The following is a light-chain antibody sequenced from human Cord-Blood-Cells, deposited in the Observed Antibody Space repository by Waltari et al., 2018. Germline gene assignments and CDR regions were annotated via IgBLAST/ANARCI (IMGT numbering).Light chain of an antibody. Sequence: QSALTQPRPVSGSPGQSVPIPCTGTSSDVGGNNYVAWYHQHPGKAPKLMIYDVSKRPSGVPDRFSGSKSGNTASLTISGLQAEDEADYYCCSYAGSYTLVFGGGTKLTVL. CDR3: CSYAGSYTLV. CDR2: DVS. CDR1: SSDVGGNNY. J-gene: IGLJ2*01. V-gene: IGLV2-11*01.